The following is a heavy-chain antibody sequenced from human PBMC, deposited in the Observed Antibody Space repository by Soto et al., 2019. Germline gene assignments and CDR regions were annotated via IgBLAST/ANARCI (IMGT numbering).Heavy chain of an antibody. J-gene: IGHJ3*02. D-gene: IGHD2-15*01. CDR1: GFTFSSYA. V-gene: IGHV3-30-3*01. Sequence: GGSLRLSCAASGFTFSSYAMHWVRQAPGKGLEWVAVISYDGSNKYYADSVKGRFTISRDNSKNTLYLQMNSLRAEDTAVYYCARVRYCSGGSGYSTPPDDAFDIWGKGTMVRVS. CDR3: ARVRYCSGGSGYSTPPDDAFDI. CDR2: ISYDGSNK.